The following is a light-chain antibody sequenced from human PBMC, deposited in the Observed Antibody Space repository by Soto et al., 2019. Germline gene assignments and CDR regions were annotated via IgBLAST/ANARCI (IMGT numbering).Light chain of an antibody. CDR2: EVS. J-gene: IGLJ1*01. CDR3: CSYTSSGTYV. CDR1: SSDVGNYKY. V-gene: IGLV2-14*01. Sequence: QSALTQPASVSGSPGQSITISCTGTSSDVGNYKYVSWYQKHPGKAPKLMNYEVSNRPSGVSNRFSGSKSGNTAALTISGLQADDETYYYCCSYTSSGTYVFGTGTKLTVL.